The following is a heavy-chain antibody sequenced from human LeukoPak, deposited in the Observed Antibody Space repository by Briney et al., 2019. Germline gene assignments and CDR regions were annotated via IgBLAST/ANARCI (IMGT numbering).Heavy chain of an antibody. Sequence: ASVTVSCQASGYTFTGYYMHWVRQAPGQGLEWMGWINPNSGGTNYAQKFQGRVTMTRDTSISTAYMELSRLRSDDTAVYYCAMGSGYYYGFDYWGQGTLVTVSS. D-gene: IGHD3-22*01. V-gene: IGHV1-2*02. CDR1: GYTFTGYY. CDR2: INPNSGGT. CDR3: AMGSGYYYGFDY. J-gene: IGHJ4*02.